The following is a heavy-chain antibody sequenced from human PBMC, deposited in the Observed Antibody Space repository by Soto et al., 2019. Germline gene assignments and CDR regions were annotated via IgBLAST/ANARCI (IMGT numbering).Heavy chain of an antibody. CDR3: ARVVGYCSGGSCYSARNPEGLYGMDV. D-gene: IGHD2-15*01. CDR1: GYTFTGYY. CDR2: INPNSGGT. V-gene: IGHV1-2*02. Sequence: ASVKVSCKASGYTFTGYYMHWVRQAPGQGLEWMGWINPNSGGTNYAQKFQGRVTMTRDTSISTAYMELSRLRSDDTAVYYCARVVGYCSGGSCYSARNPEGLYGMDVWGQGTTVTVSS. J-gene: IGHJ6*02.